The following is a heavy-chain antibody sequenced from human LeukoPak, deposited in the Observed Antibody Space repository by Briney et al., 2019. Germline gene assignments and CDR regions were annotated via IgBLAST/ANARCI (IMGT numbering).Heavy chain of an antibody. CDR1: GFTVSSNY. J-gene: IGHJ4*02. CDR3: ARVTVGGTIDY. CDR2: IYSGGGA. V-gene: IGHV3-66*01. Sequence: GGSLRLSCAASGFTVSSNYMSWVRQAPGKGLEWVSVIYSGGGAYYADSVKGRFTISRDNSKNTLYLQMNSLRAEDTAVYYCARVTVGGTIDYWGQGTLVTVSS. D-gene: IGHD1-26*01.